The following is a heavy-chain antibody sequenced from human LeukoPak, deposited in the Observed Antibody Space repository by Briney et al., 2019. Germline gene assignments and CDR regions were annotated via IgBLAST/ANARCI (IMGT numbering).Heavy chain of an antibody. CDR1: GGSISSSNW. CDR2: IYHSGST. V-gene: IGHV4-4*02. J-gene: IGHJ2*01. Sequence: SGTLSLTCAVSGGSISSSNWWSWVRQPPGKGLEWIGEIYHSGSTNYNPSLKSRVTISVDKSKNQFSLKLSSVTAADTAVNYCARDLYYDILTGYYTYFDLWGRGTLVTVSS. CDR3: ARDLYYDILTGYYTYFDL. D-gene: IGHD3-9*01.